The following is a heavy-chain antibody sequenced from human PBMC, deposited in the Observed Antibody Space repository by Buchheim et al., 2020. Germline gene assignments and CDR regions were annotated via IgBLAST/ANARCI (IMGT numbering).Heavy chain of an antibody. CDR2: INSDGRLT. Sequence: EVQLVESGGDLVQPGGSLRLSCAASRFSFSSYWMHWVRQAPGKGLVWVARINSDGRLTNYADSVKGRITISRDNGKKTLYLQMNSLRAEDTAVYYCAAEPDSSWFDPWGQGTL. J-gene: IGHJ5*02. CDR3: AAEPDSSWFDP. V-gene: IGHV3-74*01. CDR1: RFSFSSYW. D-gene: IGHD6-13*01.